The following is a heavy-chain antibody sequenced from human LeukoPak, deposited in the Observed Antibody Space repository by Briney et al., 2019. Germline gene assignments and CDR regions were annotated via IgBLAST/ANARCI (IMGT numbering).Heavy chain of an antibody. CDR3: AREGRVSGYDFDC. CDR1: GFTFSRYW. V-gene: IGHV3-74*03. Sequence: PGGSLRLSCAASGFTFSRYWMHWVRQAPGKGLAWVSRINSDGSSATYADSVKGRFTISRDNAKNTLFLQMNSLRVEDTAVYYCAREGRVSGYDFDCWGQGTLVPVSS. CDR2: INSDGSSA. J-gene: IGHJ4*02. D-gene: IGHD5-12*01.